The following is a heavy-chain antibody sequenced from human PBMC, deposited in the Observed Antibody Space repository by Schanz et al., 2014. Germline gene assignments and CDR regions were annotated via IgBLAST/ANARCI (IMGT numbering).Heavy chain of an antibody. J-gene: IGHJ4*02. Sequence: EVQLLDSGGGFVQPGGSLGLSCVVSGFTVSSDHMSWVRQAPGKGLEWVSTIYASGATYYADSVKRRFTISRDNSENTLYLHMNTLRSEDTAVYYCAKDSTHIDIVLVPTAIDYWGQGTLVTVSS. CDR3: AKDSTHIDIVLVPTAIDY. CDR2: IYASGAT. CDR1: GFTVSSDH. D-gene: IGHD2-2*01. V-gene: IGHV3-66*01.